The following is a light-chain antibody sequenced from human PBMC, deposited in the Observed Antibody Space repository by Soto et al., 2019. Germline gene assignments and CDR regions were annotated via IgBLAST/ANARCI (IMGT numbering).Light chain of an antibody. Sequence: EIVMTQSPATLSVSPGEGATLSCRASQSLSSNNLAWYQQKPGQAPRLLIHGVSTRATGLPARFSGSGSGTEFTLTISSLQSEDFAVYYCQQYDNWPPWTFGQGTKVEIK. J-gene: IGKJ1*01. CDR1: QSLSSN. CDR3: QQYDNWPPWT. V-gene: IGKV3-15*01. CDR2: GVS.